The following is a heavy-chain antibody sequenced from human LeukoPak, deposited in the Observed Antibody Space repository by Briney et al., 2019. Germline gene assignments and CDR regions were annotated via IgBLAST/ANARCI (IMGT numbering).Heavy chain of an antibody. CDR1: GGSISSYY. J-gene: IGHJ4*02. CDR3: ARGGDSGFDY. D-gene: IGHD3-16*01. Sequence: SETLSLTCTVSGGSISSYYWSWVRQPPGKGLEWIGYIYYSGSTNYNPSLKSRVTISVDTSKNQFSLKLSSVTAADTAVYYCARGGDSGFDYWGQGTLVTVSS. CDR2: IYYSGST. V-gene: IGHV4-59*01.